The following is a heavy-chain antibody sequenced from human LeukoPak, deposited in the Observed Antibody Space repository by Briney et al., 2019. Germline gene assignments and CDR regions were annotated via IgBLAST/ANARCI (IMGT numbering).Heavy chain of an antibody. Sequence: SETLSLTCTVSGGSISSYYWSWIRQPAGKGLEWIGRIYTSGSTNYNPSLKSRVTISVDTSKSQFSLKLSSVTAADTAVYYCARDDLNDNYYYYMDVWGKGTTVTVSS. CDR2: IYTSGST. J-gene: IGHJ6*03. V-gene: IGHV4-4*07. CDR3: ARDDLNDNYYYYMDV. CDR1: GGSISSYY.